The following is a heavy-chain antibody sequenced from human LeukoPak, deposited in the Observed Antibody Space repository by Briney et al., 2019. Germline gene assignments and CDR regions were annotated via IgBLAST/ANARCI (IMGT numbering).Heavy chain of an antibody. CDR1: GYTFTGYY. CDR3: ARALAPRPGSPHIVVVTYFDY. D-gene: IGHD3-22*01. Sequence: GASVKVSCKASGYTFTGYYMHWVRQAPGQGLEWMGWINPNSGGTNYAQKFQGRVTMTRDTSISTAYMELSRLRSDDTAVYYCARALAPRPGSPHIVVVTYFDYWGQGTLVTVSS. V-gene: IGHV1-2*02. J-gene: IGHJ4*02. CDR2: INPNSGGT.